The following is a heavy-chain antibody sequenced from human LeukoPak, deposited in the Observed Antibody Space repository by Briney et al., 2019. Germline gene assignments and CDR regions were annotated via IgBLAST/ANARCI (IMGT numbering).Heavy chain of an antibody. V-gene: IGHV3-21*01. CDR2: ISSSSSYI. Sequence: PGGSLRLSCAGSGCTFSSYSMNWVRQAPGKGLEWVSSISSSSSYIYYADSVKGRFTISRDNAKNSLYLQMNSLRAEDTAVYYCARATPYCGGDCPHDYWGQGTLVTVSS. D-gene: IGHD2-21*02. CDR3: ARATPYCGGDCPHDY. J-gene: IGHJ4*02. CDR1: GCTFSSYS.